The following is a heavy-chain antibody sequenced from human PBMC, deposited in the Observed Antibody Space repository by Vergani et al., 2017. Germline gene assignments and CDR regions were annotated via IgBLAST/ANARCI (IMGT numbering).Heavy chain of an antibody. V-gene: IGHV4-31*03. D-gene: IGHD2-15*01. Sequence: QVQLQESGPGLVKPSQTLSLTCTVSGGSISSGGYYWSWIRQHPGKGLEWIGYIYYSGSTYYNPSLKSRVTISVDTSKNQFSLKLSSVTAVDTAVYYCARGYCSGINCYYYYYYGMDVWGQGTTVTVYS. CDR3: ARGYCSGINCYYYYYYGMDV. CDR1: GGSISSGGYY. J-gene: IGHJ6*02. CDR2: IYYSGST.